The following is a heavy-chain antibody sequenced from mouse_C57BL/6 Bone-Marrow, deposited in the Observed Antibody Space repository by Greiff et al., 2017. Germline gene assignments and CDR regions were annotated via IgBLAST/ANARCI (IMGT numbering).Heavy chain of an antibody. CDR2: IYPRSGNT. Sequence: QVQLQQSGAELARPGASVKLSCKASGYTFTSYGISWVKQRTGQGLEWIGEIYPRSGNTYYNEKFKGKVTLTADKSSSTAYMELRSLKSEDSAVYFCARGAYSFFYAMDYWGQGTSVTVSS. CDR3: ARGAYSFFYAMDY. J-gene: IGHJ4*01. CDR1: GYTFTSYG. V-gene: IGHV1-81*01. D-gene: IGHD2-12*01.